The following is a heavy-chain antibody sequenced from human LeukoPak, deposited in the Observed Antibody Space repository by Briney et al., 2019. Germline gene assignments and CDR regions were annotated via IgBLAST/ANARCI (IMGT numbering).Heavy chain of an antibody. V-gene: IGHV1-46*01. CDR1: GYTFTSYY. D-gene: IGHD3-22*01. J-gene: IGHJ4*02. CDR3: ARAGDYYDSSGYYYPRY. CDR2: INPSGGST. Sequence: ASVKVSCKASGYTFTSYYMHWVRQAPGQGLEWMGIINPSGGSTSYAQKFQGRVTMTRDMSTSTVYMELSSLRSEDTAVYYCARAGDYYDSSGYYYPRYWGQGTLVTVSS.